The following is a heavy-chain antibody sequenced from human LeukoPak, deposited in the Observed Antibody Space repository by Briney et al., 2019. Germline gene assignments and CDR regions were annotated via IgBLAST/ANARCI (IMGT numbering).Heavy chain of an antibody. J-gene: IGHJ4*02. CDR1: GYTFTSYG. V-gene: IGHV1-18*01. D-gene: IGHD2-15*01. CDR3: ARAPRGGSLDY. Sequence: APVKVSCKASGYTFTSYGISWVRQAPGQGLEWMGWISAYNGNTNYAQKPQGRVTMTTDTSTSTAYMELRSLRSDDTAVYYCARAPRGGSLDYWGQGTLVTVSS. CDR2: ISAYNGNT.